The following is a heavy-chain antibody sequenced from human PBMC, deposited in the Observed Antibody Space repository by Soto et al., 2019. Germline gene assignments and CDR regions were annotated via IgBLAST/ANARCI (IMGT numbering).Heavy chain of an antibody. CDR1: GYTLTSYD. CDR2: MNPNSGNT. V-gene: IGHV1-8*01. CDR3: ARVDYGDFPWYDY. J-gene: IGHJ4*02. D-gene: IGHD4-17*01. Sequence: ASVKVSCKASGYTLTSYDINWVRQATGQGLEWMGWMNPNSGNTGYAQKFQGRVTMTRNTSISTAYMELSSLRSEDTAVYYCARVDYGDFPWYDYWGQGTLVTVSS.